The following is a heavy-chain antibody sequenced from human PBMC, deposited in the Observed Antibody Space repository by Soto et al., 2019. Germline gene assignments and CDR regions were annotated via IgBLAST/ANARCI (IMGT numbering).Heavy chain of an antibody. V-gene: IGHV3-74*01. CDR2: ITRDGSST. CDR3: AKCSRIQLWLSPGPDY. J-gene: IGHJ4*02. Sequence: GGSLRLSCAGSGFTFSTYWMHWVRQAPGEGLVWVSHITRDGSSTAYADSVKGRFTVSRDNTRNTVYLQMTSLRAEDTAVYYCAKCSRIQLWLSPGPDYWGQGTLVTVSS. CDR1: GFTFSTYW. D-gene: IGHD5-18*01.